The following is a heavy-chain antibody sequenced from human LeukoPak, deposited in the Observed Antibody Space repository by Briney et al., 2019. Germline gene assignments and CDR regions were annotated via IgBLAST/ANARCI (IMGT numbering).Heavy chain of an antibody. CDR3: ATVQSARYFDCLLLFDY. V-gene: IGHV1-24*01. CDR2: FDPEDGET. Sequence: ASVKVSCKVSGYTLTELSMHWVRQAPGKGLEWMGGFDPEDGETIYAQKFQGRVTMTEDTSTDTAYMELSSLRSEDTAVYYCATVQSARYFDCLLLFDYWGQGTLVTVSS. J-gene: IGHJ4*02. CDR1: GYTLTELS. D-gene: IGHD3-9*01.